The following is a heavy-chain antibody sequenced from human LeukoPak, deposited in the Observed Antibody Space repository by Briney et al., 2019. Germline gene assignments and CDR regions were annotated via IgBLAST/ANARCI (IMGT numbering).Heavy chain of an antibody. V-gene: IGHV3-11*06. Sequence: GGSLRPSCAASGFTVSSNYMSWVRQAPGKGLEWIAYIGIDSGNTKYADSVRGRFTISADKTKNSLYLQMNSLRVDDTAVYYCARDHNYAFDNWGQGTLVSVAS. CDR2: IGIDSGNT. D-gene: IGHD1-1*01. J-gene: IGHJ4*02. CDR1: GFTVSSNY. CDR3: ARDHNYAFDN.